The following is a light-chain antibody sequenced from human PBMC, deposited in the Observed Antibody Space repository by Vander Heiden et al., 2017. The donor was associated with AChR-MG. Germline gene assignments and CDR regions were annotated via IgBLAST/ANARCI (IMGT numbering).Light chain of an antibody. CDR2: GAS. CDR1: QTVSSN. V-gene: IGKV3-15*01. CDR3: QQDNNWPPYK. Sequence: EIVMTQSPATLSVSPGERATLSCRASQTVSSNLAWYQQKPGQAPRLLIYGASTRATGIPARFSGSGYGTEFTLTISSLQSEDFAVYYCQQDNNWPPYKFGQGTKLEIK. J-gene: IGKJ2*01.